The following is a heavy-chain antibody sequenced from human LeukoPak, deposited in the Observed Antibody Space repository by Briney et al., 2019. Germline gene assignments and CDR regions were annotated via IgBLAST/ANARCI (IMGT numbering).Heavy chain of an antibody. V-gene: IGHV1-18*01. CDR3: AAEPWDCGGDFALDAFDI. CDR1: GYTFTSYG. J-gene: IGHJ3*02. Sequence: GASVKVSCKASGYTFTSYGISWVRQAPGQGLEWMGWISAYNGNTNYAQKLQGRVTMTTDTSTSTAYMELRSLRSDDTAVYYCAAEPWDCGGDFALDAFDIWGQGTMVTVSS. CDR2: ISAYNGNT. D-gene: IGHD2-21*02.